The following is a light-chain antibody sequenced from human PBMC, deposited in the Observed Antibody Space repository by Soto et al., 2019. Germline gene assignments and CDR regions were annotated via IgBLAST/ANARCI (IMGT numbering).Light chain of an antibody. V-gene: IGLV1-40*01. Sequence: QSVLTQPPSVSGAPGQKVTISFTGSSSNIGAGYDVHWYRQLPGTATQLLIYGNSNRTSGGPDRFSGSKSSTSASLASTGLQVGDEADYSCQSYDSSLVVFGGRTQLTVL. CDR1: SSNIGAGYD. CDR3: QSYDSSLVV. J-gene: IGLJ2*01. CDR2: GNS.